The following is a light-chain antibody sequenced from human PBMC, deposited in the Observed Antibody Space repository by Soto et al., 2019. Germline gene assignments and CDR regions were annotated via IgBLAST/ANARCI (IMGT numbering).Light chain of an antibody. V-gene: IGKV1-5*03. CDR3: QQSDSTPIT. CDR2: KAS. CDR1: QSISIW. Sequence: DIQMTQSPSSLSASVGDRVTITCRASQSISIWLAWYQQKPVKAPKILIYKASSLESGVPSRFSGSGSGTEFTLTISSLQPEDFATYYCQQSDSTPITFGQGTRLEIK. J-gene: IGKJ5*01.